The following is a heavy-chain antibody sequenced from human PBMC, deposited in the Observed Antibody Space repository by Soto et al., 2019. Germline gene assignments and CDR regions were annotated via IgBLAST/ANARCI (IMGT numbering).Heavy chain of an antibody. CDR3: AQRTTEGCPLDY. D-gene: IGHD1-1*01. V-gene: IGHV2-5*02. J-gene: IGHJ4*02. Sequence: QITLKESGPTLVKPTQTLTLTCTFSGFSLSTSGVGVGWIRQPPGKALEWLALIYWDDDKRYSPSLKSMHTIIKHPSKNVVGLTMTNMDPADTATYSCAQRTTEGCPLDYWGQGTLVTVSS. CDR1: GFSLSTSGVG. CDR2: IYWDDDK.